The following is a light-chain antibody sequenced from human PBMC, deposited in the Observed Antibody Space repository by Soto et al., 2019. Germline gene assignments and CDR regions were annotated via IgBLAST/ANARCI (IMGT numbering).Light chain of an antibody. CDR3: SSYTSISTLVV. J-gene: IGLJ2*01. CDR2: DVS. Sequence: QSALTQPASVSGSPGPSITISCTGTSSDVGGYNYVSWYQQHPGKAPKLMIYDVSNRASGVSNRFSGSKSGNTASLTISGLRAEDEADYYCSSYTSISTLVVFGGGTKVTVL. V-gene: IGLV2-14*01. CDR1: SSDVGGYNY.